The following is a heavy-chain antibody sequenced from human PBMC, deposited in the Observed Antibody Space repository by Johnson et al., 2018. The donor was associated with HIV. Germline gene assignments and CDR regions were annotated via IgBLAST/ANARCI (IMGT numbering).Heavy chain of an antibody. V-gene: IGHV3-30*04. Sequence: QVQLVESGGGVVQPGRSLRLSCAASGFTFSSYAMQWVRQAPGKGLEWVAVISYDGSNKYYGDSVKGRFTISRDNSKNTLFLQMNSLRAEDTAVYYCARPDLGLWFRESNAFDIWGQGTMVTVSS. J-gene: IGHJ3*02. CDR3: ARPDLGLWFRESNAFDI. CDR1: GFTFSSYA. CDR2: ISYDGSNK. D-gene: IGHD3-10*01.